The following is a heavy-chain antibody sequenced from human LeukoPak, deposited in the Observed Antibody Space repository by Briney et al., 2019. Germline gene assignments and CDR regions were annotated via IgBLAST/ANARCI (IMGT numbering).Heavy chain of an antibody. V-gene: IGHV4-59*01. CDR1: GVSISSSY. CDR2: IYYNGNT. D-gene: IGHD3-22*01. J-gene: IGHJ3*02. Sequence: SETLSLTCTVSGVSISSSYWSWIRQPPGKRLEWIGYIYYNGNTNFNPSLKSRVTISADTSKNQFSLKLSSVTAADTAVYYCVRGNYDNRGYSNAFDIWGQGAMVTVSS. CDR3: VRGNYDNRGYSNAFDI.